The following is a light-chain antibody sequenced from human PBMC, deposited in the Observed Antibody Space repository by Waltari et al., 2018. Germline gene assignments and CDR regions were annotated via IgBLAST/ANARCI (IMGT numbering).Light chain of an antibody. V-gene: IGLV2-14*01. J-gene: IGLJ1*01. Sequence: QSALTQPASVSGSPGPSITISCTGTTSDVGGYTFFSWYQQPPGIAPKLMIYDVNKRPSGVSNRFSGSKSGNTSSLTISGLQAEDEADYYCSSYTSSATYVFGAGTKVTVL. CDR1: TSDVGGYTF. CDR2: DVN. CDR3: SSYTSSATYV.